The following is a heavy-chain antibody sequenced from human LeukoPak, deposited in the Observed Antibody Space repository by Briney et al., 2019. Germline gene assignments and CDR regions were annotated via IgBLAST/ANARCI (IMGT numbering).Heavy chain of an antibody. CDR2: INPNSGGT. V-gene: IGHV1-2*02. CDR1: GYTFTGYY. CDR3: ARVIAVAGTKYYGMDV. J-gene: IGHJ6*02. Sequence: ASVKVSCKSSGYTFTGYYMHWVRQAPGQGLEWMGCINPNSGGTNYAQKFQGRVTMTRDTSISTAYMELSRLRSDDTAVYYCARVIAVAGTKYYGMDVWGQGTTVTVSS. D-gene: IGHD6-19*01.